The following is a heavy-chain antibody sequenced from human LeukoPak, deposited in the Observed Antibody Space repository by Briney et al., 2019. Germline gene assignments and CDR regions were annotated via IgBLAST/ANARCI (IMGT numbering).Heavy chain of an antibody. CDR1: GFTFSSYS. J-gene: IGHJ5*02. CDR3: AKGGWELLVSPLSFDP. D-gene: IGHD1-26*01. CDR2: ISSSSSYI. Sequence: GGSLRLSCAASGFTFSSYSMNWVRQAPGKGLEWVSSISSSSSYIYYADSVKGRFTISRDNSKNTLYLQMNSLRAEDTAVYYCAKGGWELLVSPLSFDPWGQGTLVAVSS. V-gene: IGHV3-21*01.